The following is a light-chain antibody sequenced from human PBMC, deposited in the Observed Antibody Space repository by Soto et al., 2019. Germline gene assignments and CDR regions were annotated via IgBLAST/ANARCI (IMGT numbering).Light chain of an antibody. CDR1: QGIRSE. Sequence: AIQMTQSPSSLSASVGDRVAISCRSSQGIRSELGWYQQKPGKAPKLLIYEVSRLQSGVPSRFSGSGSGTDSTLTITSLQPEDFATYYCLQDHNYPYTFGQGTKLEIK. CDR3: LQDHNYPYT. J-gene: IGKJ2*01. CDR2: EVS. V-gene: IGKV1-6*01.